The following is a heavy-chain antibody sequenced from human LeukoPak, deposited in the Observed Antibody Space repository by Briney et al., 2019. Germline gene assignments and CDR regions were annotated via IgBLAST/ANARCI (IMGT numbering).Heavy chain of an antibody. J-gene: IGHJ1*01. CDR2: ISDSGGRT. Sequence: GGSLRLSCAASGFTFSSYGMHWVRQAPGKGLEWVSVISDSGGRTYYADSVKGRFTISRDNSKNTVYLQMNSLRAEDTAVYFCAKKAEAYGDSVSQYWGQGTLVTVSS. CDR1: GFTFSSYG. D-gene: IGHD4-17*01. V-gene: IGHV3-23*01. CDR3: AKKAEAYGDSVSQY.